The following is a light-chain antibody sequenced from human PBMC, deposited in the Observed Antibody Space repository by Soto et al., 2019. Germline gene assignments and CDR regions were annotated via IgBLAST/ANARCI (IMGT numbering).Light chain of an antibody. CDR2: SNN. CDR3: AAWDDSLIGVV. J-gene: IGLJ2*01. V-gene: IGLV1-44*01. CDR1: SSNIGSNT. Sequence: QSVLTQPPSASGTPGQRVTISCSGSSSNIGSNTVNWYQQLPGTAPKLLIYSNNQRPSGVPDRFPGSKSGTSASLAISGLQSEDEADYYCAAWDDSLIGVVFGGGTKLTVL.